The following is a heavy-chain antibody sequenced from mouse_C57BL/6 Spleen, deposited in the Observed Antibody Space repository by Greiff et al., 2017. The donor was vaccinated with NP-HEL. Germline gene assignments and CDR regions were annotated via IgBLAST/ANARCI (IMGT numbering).Heavy chain of an antibody. D-gene: IGHD2-12*01. J-gene: IGHJ3*01. CDR1: GFNIKDYY. CDR3: TKMLHYCCSYDY. Sequence: VQLQQSGAELVKPGASVKLSCTASGFNIKDYYMHWVKQRPEQGLEWIGRIDPEDGDTEYAPKFQGKATMTADTSSNTAYLQLSSLTSEDTAVYYCTKMLHYCCSYDYWGQGTMVTVSA. CDR2: IDPEDGDT. V-gene: IGHV14-1*01.